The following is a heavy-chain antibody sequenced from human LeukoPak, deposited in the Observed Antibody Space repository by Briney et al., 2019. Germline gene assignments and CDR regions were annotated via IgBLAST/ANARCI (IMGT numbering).Heavy chain of an antibody. J-gene: IGHJ4*02. D-gene: IGHD1-1*01. Sequence: GGSLRLSCAASGFSFSRHWMHWVRQAPGKGLVWVSCISDDGSYTANVDSVEGRFTISRDNVRNTLYLDMNGLRAEDTGVYYCASFGIAWTSAYWGQGTLVIVSS. CDR1: GFSFSRHW. CDR3: ASFGIAWTSAY. V-gene: IGHV3-74*03. CDR2: ISDDGSYT.